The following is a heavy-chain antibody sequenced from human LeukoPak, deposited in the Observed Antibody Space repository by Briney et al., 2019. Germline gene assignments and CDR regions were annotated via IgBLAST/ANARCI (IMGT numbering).Heavy chain of an antibody. Sequence: ASVKVSCKASGYTFTGYYTHWVRQAPGQGLEWMGWINPNSGGTNYAQKFQGRVTMTRDTSISTAYMELSRLRSDDTAVYYCARANPWEPDAYYYYYMDVWGKGTTVTISS. CDR2: INPNSGGT. CDR1: GYTFTGYY. D-gene: IGHD1-26*01. V-gene: IGHV1-2*02. CDR3: ARANPWEPDAYYYYYMDV. J-gene: IGHJ6*03.